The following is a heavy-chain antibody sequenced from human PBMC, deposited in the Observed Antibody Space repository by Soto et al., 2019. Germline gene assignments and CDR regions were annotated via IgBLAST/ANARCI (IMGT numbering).Heavy chain of an antibody. J-gene: IGHJ4*02. CDR3: ATLNRPSGYDSADY. CDR2: INAGNGNT. D-gene: IGHD5-12*01. Sequence: ASVKVSCKASGYTFTSYAMHWVRQAPGQRLEWMGWINAGNGNTKYSQKFQGGVTITRDTSVSTAYMELSSLRSEDTAVYYCATLNRPSGYDSADYWGQGTLVTVSS. CDR1: GYTFTSYA. V-gene: IGHV1-3*01.